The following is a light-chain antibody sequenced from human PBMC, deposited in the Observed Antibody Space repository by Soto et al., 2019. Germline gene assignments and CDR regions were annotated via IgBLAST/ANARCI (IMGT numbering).Light chain of an antibody. J-gene: IGKJ1*01. CDR2: GAS. V-gene: IGKV1-33*01. CDR1: QDISNH. CDR3: QKYNSYSGT. Sequence: IQMTQSPYALAASVGDRVTITCQASQDISNHLNWYQQKPGNAPKLLIYGASTLECGVPSRFSGSGSGTEFTLTISSLQPEDIATYYCQKYNSYSGTFGQGTKLDIK.